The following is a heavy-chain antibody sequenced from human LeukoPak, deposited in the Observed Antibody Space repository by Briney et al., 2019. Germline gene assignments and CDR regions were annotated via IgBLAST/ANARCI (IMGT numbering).Heavy chain of an antibody. Sequence: SGPALVKPTQTLTLTCTFSGFSLSTSGMCVSWIRQPPGKALEWLARIDWDDDKYYSTSLKTRLTISKDTSKNQVVLTMTNMDPVDTATYYCARHTLKSIQYPTPFDPWGQGTLVTVSS. D-gene: IGHD4-11*01. CDR2: IDWDDDK. V-gene: IGHV2-70*11. CDR1: GFSLSTSGMC. CDR3: ARHTLKSIQYPTPFDP. J-gene: IGHJ5*02.